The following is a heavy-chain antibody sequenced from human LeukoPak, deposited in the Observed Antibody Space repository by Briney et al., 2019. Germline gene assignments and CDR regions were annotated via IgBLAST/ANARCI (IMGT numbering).Heavy chain of an antibody. CDR2: IYPGDSDT. J-gene: IGHJ4*02. V-gene: IGHV5-51*01. D-gene: IGHD6-13*01. Sequence: GESLKISCKGSGYSFTSYWIGWVRQMPGKGLEWMGIIYPGDSDTRYSPSFQGQVTISADKSINTAYLQWSSLKASDTAIYYCARTQNRIAARNGGQGTLVTVSS. CDR3: ARTQNRIAARN. CDR1: GYSFTSYW.